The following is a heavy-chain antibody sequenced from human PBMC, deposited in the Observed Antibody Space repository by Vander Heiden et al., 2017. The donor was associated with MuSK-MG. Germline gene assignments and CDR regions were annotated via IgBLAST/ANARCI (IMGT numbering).Heavy chain of an antibody. Sequence: EVQLVESGGGLVQPGRSLRLSCPASGFTFGDYARSWFREAPGKGLEWVGFIRSKAYGGTTEYAASVKGRFTISRDDSKSIAYLQMNSLKTEDTAVYYCTREVFGVVTTDYFDYWGQGTLVTVSS. CDR1: GFTFGDYA. V-gene: IGHV3-49*03. CDR3: TREVFGVVTTDYFDY. CDR2: IRSKAYGGTT. J-gene: IGHJ4*02. D-gene: IGHD2-21*02.